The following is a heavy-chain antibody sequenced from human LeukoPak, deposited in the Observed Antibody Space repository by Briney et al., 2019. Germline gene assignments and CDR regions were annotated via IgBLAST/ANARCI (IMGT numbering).Heavy chain of an antibody. V-gene: IGHV3-23*01. CDR3: AKEVDTAMVFSHSNWFDP. Sequence: GGSLRLSCAASGFTFSSYAMSWVRQAPGKGLEWVSAISGSGGSTYYADSVRGRFTISRDNSKNTLYLQMNSLRAEDTAVYYCAKEVDTAMVFSHSNWFDPWGQGTLVTVSS. CDR2: ISGSGGST. D-gene: IGHD5-18*01. CDR1: GFTFSSYA. J-gene: IGHJ5*02.